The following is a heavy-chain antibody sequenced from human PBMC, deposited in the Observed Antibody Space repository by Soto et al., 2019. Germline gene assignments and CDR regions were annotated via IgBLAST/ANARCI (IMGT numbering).Heavy chain of an antibody. V-gene: IGHV4-4*02. J-gene: IGHJ4*02. CDR1: GVSISSGTW. Sequence: SETLCLTCAVSGVSISSGTWWTWVRQSPQRGLEYIGEIFHDGTANYYPSFERRVAISVDTSKNQFSLKLTSVTAADTAIYFCARLVYDTRLNYRYFDFWGQGTLVTVSS. CDR2: IFHDGTA. D-gene: IGHD3-10*01. CDR3: ARLVYDTRLNYRYFDF.